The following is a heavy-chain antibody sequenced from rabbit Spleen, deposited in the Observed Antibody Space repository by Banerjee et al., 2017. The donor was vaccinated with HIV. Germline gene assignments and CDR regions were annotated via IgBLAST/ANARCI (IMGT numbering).Heavy chain of an antibody. V-gene: IGHV1S45*01. CDR3: ARDLVAVIGWNFSL. CDR1: GVSLNDKDV. Sequence: QEQLEESGGGLVKPEGSLTLTCKASGVSLNDKDVMCWVRQAPGKGLEWISCIAGSSSGFTYSATWAKGRFTISKTSSTTVTLQVTSLTAADTATYFCARDLVAVIGWNFSLWGPGTLVTVS. J-gene: IGHJ4*01. D-gene: IGHD4-1*01. CDR2: IAGSSSGFT.